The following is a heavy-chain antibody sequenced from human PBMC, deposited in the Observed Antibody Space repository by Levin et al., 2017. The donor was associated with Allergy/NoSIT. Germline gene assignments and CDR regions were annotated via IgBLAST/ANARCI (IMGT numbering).Heavy chain of an antibody. CDR2: INPDGSST. J-gene: IGHJ4*02. CDR1: AFIFSSYW. V-gene: IGHV3-74*01. D-gene: IGHD4-23*01. CDR3: TRSLGGNPNS. Sequence: PGGSLRLSCSASAFIFSSYWMHWVRQAPGKGLVWVSRINPDGSSTTYADSVKGRFTISRDNAKNTVYLQMNNLRAEDTALYYCTRSLGGNPNSWGQGTLVTVSS.